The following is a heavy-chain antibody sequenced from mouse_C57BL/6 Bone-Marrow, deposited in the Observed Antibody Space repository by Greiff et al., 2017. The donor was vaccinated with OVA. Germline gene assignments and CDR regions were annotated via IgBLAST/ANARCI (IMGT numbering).Heavy chain of an antibody. CDR1: GFNIKNTY. V-gene: IGHV14-3*01. Sequence: VQLKQSVAELVRPGASVKLSCTASGFNIKNTYMHWVKQRPEQGLEWIGRIDPANDNTKYAPKFQGKATMTADTSSNTAYLQLSSLSSEDTAVYCCARGNCGSSFYAMDYWGQGTSVTVSS. CDR3: ARGNCGSSFYAMDY. D-gene: IGHD1-1*01. CDR2: IDPANDNT. J-gene: IGHJ4*01.